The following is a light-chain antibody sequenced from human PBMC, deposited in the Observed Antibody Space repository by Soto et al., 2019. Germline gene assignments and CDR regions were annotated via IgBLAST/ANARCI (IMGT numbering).Light chain of an antibody. Sequence: QPVLTQSPSASASLGASVKLTCTLSSGHSSYAIAWHQQQPEKGPRYLMKLNSDGSHSKGDGIPDHFSGSSSGAERYLTISNLQSEDEADYYCQTWGTGEVFGGGTKLTVL. CDR2: LNSDGSH. CDR3: QTWGTGEV. V-gene: IGLV4-69*01. CDR1: SGHSSYA. J-gene: IGLJ2*01.